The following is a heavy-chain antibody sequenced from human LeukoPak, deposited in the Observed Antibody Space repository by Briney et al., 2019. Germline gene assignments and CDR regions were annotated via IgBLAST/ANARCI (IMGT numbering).Heavy chain of an antibody. V-gene: IGHV1-2*02. Sequence: ASAKVSCKASGGTFSSYAISWVRQAPGQGLEWMGGINPNSGGTNYAQKFQGRVTMTTDTSMSTAYMELSSVTAADTAVYYCARCHCSGGSCVLDYWGQGTLVTVSS. CDR1: GGTFSSYA. J-gene: IGHJ4*02. D-gene: IGHD2-15*01. CDR3: ARCHCSGGSCVLDY. CDR2: INPNSGGT.